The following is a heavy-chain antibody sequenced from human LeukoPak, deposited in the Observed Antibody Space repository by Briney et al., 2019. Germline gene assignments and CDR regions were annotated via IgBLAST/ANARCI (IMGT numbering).Heavy chain of an antibody. CDR3: ARDRNTDFWSGYYTNYFDD. Sequence: GGSLRLSCTVSGFTLSSYEMTWFRQAPGKGLEWVSSIGYGGADSHYADSVKGRFTISRDNAKNSVYLQMNSLRAEDTAVYFCARDRNTDFWSGYYTNYFDDWGQGTLVTVSS. CDR2: IGYGGADS. V-gene: IGHV3-21*06. D-gene: IGHD3-3*01. J-gene: IGHJ4*02. CDR1: GFTLSSYE.